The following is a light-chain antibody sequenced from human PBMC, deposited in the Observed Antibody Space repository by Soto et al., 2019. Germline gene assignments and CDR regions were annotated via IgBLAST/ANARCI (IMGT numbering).Light chain of an antibody. CDR3: QQYNRWPLT. Sequence: DIQMTQSPSTLSASVGDRVTITCRARQTISIWLAWYQQKPGKAPKLLIYDASILESGVPSRFSGSGSGTEFTLTINSLQPDDFATYYCQQYNRWPLTFGGGTKVDIK. J-gene: IGKJ4*01. CDR2: DAS. CDR1: QTISIW. V-gene: IGKV1-5*01.